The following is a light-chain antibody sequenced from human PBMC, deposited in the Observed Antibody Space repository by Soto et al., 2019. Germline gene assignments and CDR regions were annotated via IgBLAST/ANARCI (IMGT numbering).Light chain of an antibody. J-gene: IGKJ1*01. V-gene: IGKV3-15*01. CDR1: QSVSSN. CDR3: QQYGSSGT. Sequence: EIVMTQSPATLSVSPGERATLSCRASQSVSSNLAWYQLKPGRAPRLLIYGTSTRATGLPARFSGSGSGTEFTLTISRLEPEDFAVYYYQQYGSSGTFGQGTKVDIK. CDR2: GTS.